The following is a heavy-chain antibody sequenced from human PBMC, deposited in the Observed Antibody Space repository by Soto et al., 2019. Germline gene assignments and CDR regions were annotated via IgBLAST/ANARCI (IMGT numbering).Heavy chain of an antibody. J-gene: IGHJ5*02. CDR1: GFTFSDYY. CDR2: ISDSATTM. CDR3: ARDTAFISSGLFNP. D-gene: IGHD3-22*01. Sequence: GGSLRLSXAASGFTFSDYYMSWIRQAPGKGLEWISHISDSATTMYYADPVKGRFTISRDNARKSLFLRMNSLRAEDTAVYYCARDTAFISSGLFNPWGQGTLVTVSS. V-gene: IGHV3-11*01.